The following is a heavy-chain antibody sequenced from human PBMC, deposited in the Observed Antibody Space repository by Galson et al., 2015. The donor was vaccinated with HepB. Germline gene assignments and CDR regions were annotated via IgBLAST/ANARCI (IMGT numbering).Heavy chain of an antibody. CDR2: ITSSSTTI. Sequence: SLRLSCAASGFTFSYYYMNWVRQAPGKGLGWISYITSSSTTIHYADSVRGRFTISRDNAKNSLYLQMNNLRDDDTATYYCARVYQDHSGVDYWGQGTLVTVSS. CDR1: GFTFSYYY. J-gene: IGHJ4*02. D-gene: IGHD4/OR15-4a*01. CDR3: ARVYQDHSGVDY. V-gene: IGHV3-48*02.